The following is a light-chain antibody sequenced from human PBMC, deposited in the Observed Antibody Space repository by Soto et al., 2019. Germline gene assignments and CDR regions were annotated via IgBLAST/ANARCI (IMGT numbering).Light chain of an antibody. J-gene: IGKJ1*01. Sequence: EIVLTQSPGTLSLFPGERATLSCRASQSISSSYLAWYQQKPGQAPRLLIYGASSRATGIPDRFSGAGSATDFTLTISRLEPEDFAVYYCHQYGIAPAWTFGQGTKVEIK. CDR2: GAS. CDR1: QSISSSY. V-gene: IGKV3-20*01. CDR3: HQYGIAPAWT.